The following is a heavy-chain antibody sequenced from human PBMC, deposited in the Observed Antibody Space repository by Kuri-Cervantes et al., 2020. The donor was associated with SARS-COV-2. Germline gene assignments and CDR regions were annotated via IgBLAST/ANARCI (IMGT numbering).Heavy chain of an antibody. CDR1: GDSMDSVYYY. D-gene: IGHD7-27*01. Sequence: SCIVSGDSMDSVYYYWSWIRQPPGKGLEWIGYTLYSGSPYYNPSLKSRLSISVDTSKKQFSLNLGSVTVADTAVYYCARVNWGFDYWGQGTLVTVSS. CDR3: ARVNWGFDY. CDR2: TLYSGSP. J-gene: IGHJ4*02. V-gene: IGHV4-30-4*01.